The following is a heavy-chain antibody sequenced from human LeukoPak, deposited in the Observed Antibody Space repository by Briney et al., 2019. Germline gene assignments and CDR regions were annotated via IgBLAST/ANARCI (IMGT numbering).Heavy chain of an antibody. CDR1: GGSISSGGYY. V-gene: IGHV4-31*03. CDR3: ARGLRDGHNYGYFDY. D-gene: IGHD5-24*01. Sequence: PSQTLSLTCTVSGGSISSGGYYWSWIRQHPGKGLEWLGYIYYSGSTYYNPSLKSRVTISVDTSKNQFSLKLSSVTAADTAVYYCARGLRDGHNYGYFDYWGQGTLVTVSS. J-gene: IGHJ4*02. CDR2: IYYSGST.